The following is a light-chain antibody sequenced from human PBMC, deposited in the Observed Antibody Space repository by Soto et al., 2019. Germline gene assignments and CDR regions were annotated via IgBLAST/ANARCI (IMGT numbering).Light chain of an antibody. J-gene: IGKJ1*01. Sequence: EIVMTQSPATLSVSPGERATLSCRASQSVSSNLAWYQQKPGQAPRLLIYGASTRATGIPARFSGSGSGTEFTITISSLQSEDFAVYYCQQYKNWPLTFGQGTKVEIK. CDR3: QQYKNWPLT. CDR1: QSVSSN. V-gene: IGKV3-15*01. CDR2: GAS.